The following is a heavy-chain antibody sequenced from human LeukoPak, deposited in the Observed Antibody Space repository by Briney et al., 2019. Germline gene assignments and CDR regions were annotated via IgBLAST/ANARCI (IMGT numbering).Heavy chain of an antibody. CDR1: GYTLTELS. CDR3: ATDPPRVPAAIGPYYYYYMDV. J-gene: IGHJ6*03. D-gene: IGHD2-2*01. Sequence: ASVKVSCKVSGYTLTELSMHWVRQAPGKGLEWMGGFVPEDGETIYAQKFQGRVTMTEDTSTDTAYMELSSLRSEDAAVYYCATDPPRVPAAIGPYYYYYMDVWGKGTTVTVSS. CDR2: FVPEDGET. V-gene: IGHV1-24*01.